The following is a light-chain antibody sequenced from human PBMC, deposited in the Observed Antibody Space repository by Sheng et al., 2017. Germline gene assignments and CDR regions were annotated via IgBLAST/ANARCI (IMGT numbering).Light chain of an antibody. CDR3: QQYNNWRGT. Sequence: EIVMTQSPATLSVSPGERATLSCRASQSVSSTLAWYQQKPGQAPRLLIYGASTRATGIPARFSGSGSGTEFTLTISSLQSEDFAVYYCQQYNNWRGTFGGGTKVEIK. V-gene: IGKV3-15*01. CDR2: GAS. J-gene: IGKJ4*01. CDR1: QSVSST.